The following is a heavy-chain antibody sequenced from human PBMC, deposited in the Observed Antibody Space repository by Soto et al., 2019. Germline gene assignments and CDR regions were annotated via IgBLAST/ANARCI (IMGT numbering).Heavy chain of an antibody. D-gene: IGHD3-16*01. Sequence: SETLSLTCTVSGGSITDYYWSWIRKPPGKALEWIGYGYHSVSIHYNPSLKTRVTISVDTSENQFSMRLSSVTAADTAVYYCARAFAGFGAYWYFDLWGRGTLVTVSS. CDR3: ARAFAGFGAYWYFDL. V-gene: IGHV4-59*01. CDR2: GYHSVSI. CDR1: GGSITDYY. J-gene: IGHJ2*01.